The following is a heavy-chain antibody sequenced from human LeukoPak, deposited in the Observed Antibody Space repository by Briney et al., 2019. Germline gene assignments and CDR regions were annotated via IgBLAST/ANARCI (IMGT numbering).Heavy chain of an antibody. D-gene: IGHD3-10*01. J-gene: IGHJ4*02. CDR3: AKAGTYMVRGVIMDY. CDR1: GFTFSSYA. Sequence: PGGSLRPSCAASGFTFSSYAMSWVRQAPGKGLEWVSAISGSGGSTYYADSVKGRFTISRDNSKNTLYLQMNSLRAEDTAVYYCAKAGTYMVRGVIMDYWGQGTLVTVSS. CDR2: ISGSGGST. V-gene: IGHV3-23*01.